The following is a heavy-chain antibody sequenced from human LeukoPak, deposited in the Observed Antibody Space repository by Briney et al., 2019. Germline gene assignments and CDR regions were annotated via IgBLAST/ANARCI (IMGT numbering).Heavy chain of an antibody. CDR1: GFTFSSYT. CDR2: INWNGGST. D-gene: IGHD3-22*01. J-gene: IGHJ4*02. Sequence: SGGSLRLSCAASGFTFSSYTMNWVRQAPGKGLEWVSGINWNGGSTGYADSVKGRFTISRDNAKNSLYLQMNSLRAEDTALYYCARGGYYDSSGYYYVYDYWGQGTLVTVSS. CDR3: ARGGYYDSSGYYYVYDY. V-gene: IGHV3-20*04.